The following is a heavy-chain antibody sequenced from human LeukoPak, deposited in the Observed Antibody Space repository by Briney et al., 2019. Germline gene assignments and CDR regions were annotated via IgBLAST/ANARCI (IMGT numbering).Heavy chain of an antibody. Sequence: GGSLRLSCAASGFTFSSYSMNWVRQAPGPGLEWVSFISGNCGTIYYADSVKGRFAISRDNAKKTLYLQMNSLRAEDTAVYYCARRSEFGVLYYMDVWGKGTTVTVSS. CDR1: GFTFSSYS. CDR2: ISGNCGTI. V-gene: IGHV3-48*01. D-gene: IGHD3-16*01. CDR3: ARRSEFGVLYYMDV. J-gene: IGHJ6*03.